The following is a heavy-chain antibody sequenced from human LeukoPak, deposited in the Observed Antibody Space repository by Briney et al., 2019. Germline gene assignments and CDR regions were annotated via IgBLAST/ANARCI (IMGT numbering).Heavy chain of an antibody. CDR1: GYTFTSYG. V-gene: IGHV1-18*01. CDR2: ISAYNGNT. J-gene: IGHJ3*02. D-gene: IGHD3-9*01. Sequence: GSVNVSCKASGYTFTSYGISWVRQAPGQGLDWMGWISAYNGNTIYAQKLQGRVTMTTDTSTSTAYMELRSLRSDDTAVYYCARDPSPDILTGRRNAFDIWGQGTMVTVSS. CDR3: ARDPSPDILTGRRNAFDI.